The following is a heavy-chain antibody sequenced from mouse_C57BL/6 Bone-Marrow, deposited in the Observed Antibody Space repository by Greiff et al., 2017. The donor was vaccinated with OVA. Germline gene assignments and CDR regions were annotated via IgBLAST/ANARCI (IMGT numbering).Heavy chain of an antibody. J-gene: IGHJ4*01. V-gene: IGHV1-82*01. CDR1: GYAFSSSW. CDR2: IYPGDGDT. Sequence: QVQLQQSGPELVKPGASVKISCKASGYAFSSSWMNWVKQRPGKGLEWIGRIYPGDGDTNYNGKFKGKATLTADKSSSTAYMQLSSLTSEDSAVYFCAREGEFITTVVARMDYWGQGTSVTVSS. D-gene: IGHD1-1*01. CDR3: AREGEFITTVVARMDY.